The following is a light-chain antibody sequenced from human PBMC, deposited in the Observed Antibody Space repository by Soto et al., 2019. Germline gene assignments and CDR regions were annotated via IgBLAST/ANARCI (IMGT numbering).Light chain of an antibody. CDR3: MQTIHLRT. V-gene: IGKV2D-29*01. CDR2: ELS. CDR1: QSLLHSDGKTY. J-gene: IGKJ1*01. Sequence: VMTLTPLTLSVTLGQPASISCKSSQSLLHSDGKTYVYWYLQKAGQPPQLLIYELSNRFSGVPDRFSGSGSGTDFTLKISRVEAEDVGVYYCMQTIHLRTFGQGTKVDIK.